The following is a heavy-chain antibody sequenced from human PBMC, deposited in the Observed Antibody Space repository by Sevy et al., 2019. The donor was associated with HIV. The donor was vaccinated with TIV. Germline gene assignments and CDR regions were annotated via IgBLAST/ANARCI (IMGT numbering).Heavy chain of an antibody. J-gene: IGHJ4*02. CDR1: GFTFSSYW. CDR2: ISADGSRT. Sequence: GGSLRLSCAASGFTFSSYWMHWVRQAPGKGLVWVSGISADGSRTVYEDSVKGRFTISRDNAKNTLYLQMNSLRAEDTAVYYCARHFKDTGWGQGTLVTVSS. D-gene: IGHD2-8*02. V-gene: IGHV3-74*01. CDR3: ARHFKDTG.